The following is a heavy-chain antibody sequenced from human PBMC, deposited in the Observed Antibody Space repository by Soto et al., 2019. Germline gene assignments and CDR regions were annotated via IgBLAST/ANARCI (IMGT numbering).Heavy chain of an antibody. CDR3: ASALIAVAGGPYFDY. Sequence: SETLSLTCTVSGGSISSYYWSWIRQPPGKGLEWIGYIYYSGSTNYNPSLKSRVTISVDTSKNQFSLKLSSVTAADTAVYYCASALIAVAGGPYFDYWGQGTLVTVSS. CDR2: IYYSGST. V-gene: IGHV4-59*01. J-gene: IGHJ4*02. D-gene: IGHD6-19*01. CDR1: GGSISSYY.